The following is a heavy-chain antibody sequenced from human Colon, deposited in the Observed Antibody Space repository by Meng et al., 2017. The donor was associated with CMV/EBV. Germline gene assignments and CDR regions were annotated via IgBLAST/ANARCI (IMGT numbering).Heavy chain of an antibody. J-gene: IGHJ4*02. CDR1: GFTFVTYG. CDR3: AKDRAYCGSFSCSPNYFDG. V-gene: IGHV3-30*02. CDR2: IEHGGSDE. D-gene: IGHD2-21*01. Sequence: GESLKISCAASGFTFVTYGMHWVRQAPGKGLEWVAFIEHGGSDEYYAGSVKGRFTISRDNSKNTLYLQMNSLRGEDTAMYYCAKDRAYCGSFSCSPNYFDGWGQGNLVTVSS.